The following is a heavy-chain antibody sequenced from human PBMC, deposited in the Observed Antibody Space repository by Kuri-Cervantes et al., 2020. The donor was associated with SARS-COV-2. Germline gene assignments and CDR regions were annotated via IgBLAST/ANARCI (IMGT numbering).Heavy chain of an antibody. V-gene: IGHV1-18*01. CDR2: ISAYNGNT. CDR3: ARVGIVVVVAAIPDWFDP. J-gene: IGHJ5*02. CDR1: GYTFTSYG. Sequence: SVKVSCKASGYTFTSYGISWVRQAPGQGLEWMGWISAYNGNTNYAQKLQGRVTMTTDTSTSTAYMELRSLRSDDTAVYYCARVGIVVVVAAIPDWFDPWGQGTLVTVSS. D-gene: IGHD2-15*01.